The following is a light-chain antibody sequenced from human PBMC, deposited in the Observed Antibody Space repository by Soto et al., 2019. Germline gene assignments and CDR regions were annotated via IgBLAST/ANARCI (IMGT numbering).Light chain of an antibody. CDR1: QDIRNY. J-gene: IGKJ1*01. Sequence: DIQMTQSPSSLSASVGDRVTITCRASQDIRNYLAWYQQKPGKVPKLLIYAASILQSGVPSRFSGSGSGTDFTLTISSLQLEDVATYYCQKYNSAPQTFGQGTKVEIK. CDR2: AAS. CDR3: QKYNSAPQT. V-gene: IGKV1-27*01.